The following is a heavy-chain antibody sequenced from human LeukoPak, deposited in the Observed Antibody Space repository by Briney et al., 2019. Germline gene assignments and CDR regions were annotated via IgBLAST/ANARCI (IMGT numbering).Heavy chain of an antibody. Sequence: SETLSLTCTVSGGSISSYYWSWIRQPPGKGLEWIGYIYYSGSTNYNPSLKSRVTISVDASKNQFSLKLSSVTAADTAVYYCARVNRGGVYFDYWGQGTLVTVSS. CDR2: IYYSGST. CDR3: ARVNRGGVYFDY. CDR1: GGSISSYY. D-gene: IGHD2/OR15-2a*01. J-gene: IGHJ4*02. V-gene: IGHV4-59*08.